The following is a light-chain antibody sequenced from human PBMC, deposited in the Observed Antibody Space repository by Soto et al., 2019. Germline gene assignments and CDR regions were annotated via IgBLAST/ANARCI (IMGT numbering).Light chain of an antibody. Sequence: QSALTQPASVSESPGQSITISCTGTNSDIGTYNFVSWYQHHPGKAPKLVIFEFSNRPSGISNRSSGSKSGNTASLTISGLQADDAGEYYCSSYTSSLTLVFGGGTKLTVL. J-gene: IGLJ3*02. CDR1: NSDIGTYNF. CDR3: SSYTSSLTLV. V-gene: IGLV2-14*01. CDR2: EFS.